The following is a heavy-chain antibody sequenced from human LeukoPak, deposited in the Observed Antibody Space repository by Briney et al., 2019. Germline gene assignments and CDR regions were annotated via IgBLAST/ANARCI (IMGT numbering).Heavy chain of an antibody. CDR3: ASTRITMVRGVTDYMDV. CDR2: INTNTGNP. Sequence: ASVKVSCKAPGYTFTSYAMNWVRQAPGQGLEWMGWINTNTGNPTYAQGFTGRFVFSLDTSVSTAYLQISSLKAEDTAVYYCASTRITMVRGVTDYMDVWGKGTTVTVSS. J-gene: IGHJ6*03. CDR1: GYTFTSYA. V-gene: IGHV7-4-1*02. D-gene: IGHD3-10*01.